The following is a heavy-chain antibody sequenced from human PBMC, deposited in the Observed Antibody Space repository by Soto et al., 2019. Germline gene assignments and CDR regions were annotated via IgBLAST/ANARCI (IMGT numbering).Heavy chain of an antibody. CDR1: GFTFSNAW. Sequence: PGGSLRLSCAASGFTFSNAWISWVRQAPWKGLEWVGRIKSKTDGGTTDYAAPVKGRSTISRDDSKTTLYLQMNSLKTEDTAVYYCTTDTPGITIFGVVRDYCGQGILLPLSP. D-gene: IGHD3-3*01. V-gene: IGHV3-15*01. J-gene: IGHJ4*02. CDR2: IKSKTDGGTT. CDR3: TTDTPGITIFGVVRDY.